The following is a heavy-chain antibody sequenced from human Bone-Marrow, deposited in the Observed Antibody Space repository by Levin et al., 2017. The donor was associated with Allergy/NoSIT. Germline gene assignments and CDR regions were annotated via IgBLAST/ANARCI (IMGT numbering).Heavy chain of an antibody. Sequence: ETLSLTCAASGLTVSSNGMTWVRQAPGKGLESVAFMFSADNTYYADSLKGRFTISRDNSRNTLYLQMNSLRAEDTAVYYCSRVGYKDAFDIWGQGTMVTVSS. CDR2: MFSADNT. D-gene: IGHD2-2*02. J-gene: IGHJ3*02. CDR3: SRVGYKDAFDI. CDR1: GLTVSSNG. V-gene: IGHV3-66*01.